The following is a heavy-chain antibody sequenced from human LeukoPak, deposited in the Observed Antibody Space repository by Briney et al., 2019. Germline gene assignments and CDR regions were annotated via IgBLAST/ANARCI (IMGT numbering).Heavy chain of an antibody. CDR3: ARWSTGSDY. CDR2: ISGSGGER. CDR1: GFTFSNYG. J-gene: IGHJ4*02. D-gene: IGHD2-15*01. Sequence: SGGSLRVSCAASGFTFSNYGMSWVRQAPGKGLQWVSGISGSGGERYYTESVKGRFTISRDNAKNSLYLQMNSLRAEDTAVYYCARWSTGSDYWGQGTLVTVSS. V-gene: IGHV3-23*01.